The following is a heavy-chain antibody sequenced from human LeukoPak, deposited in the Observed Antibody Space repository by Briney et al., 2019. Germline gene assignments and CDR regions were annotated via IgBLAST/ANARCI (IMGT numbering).Heavy chain of an antibody. CDR1: GYTFTTYG. D-gene: IGHD3-10*01. J-gene: IGHJ4*02. CDR3: AIVLPYFGY. V-gene: IGHV1-18*01. Sequence: GASVKVSCKASGYTFTTYGLNWVRQAPGQGLEWMGWITTYNGDTDYAQKLQGGVTMTADTSTSTAYMELRSLRSDDTAVYYCAIVLPYFGYWGQGTLVTVSS. CDR2: ITTYNGDT.